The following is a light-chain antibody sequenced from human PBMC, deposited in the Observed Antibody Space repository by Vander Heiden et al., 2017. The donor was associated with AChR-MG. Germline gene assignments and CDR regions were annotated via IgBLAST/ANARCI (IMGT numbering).Light chain of an antibody. Sequence: SYELTQPLSVSAALGQTATITCGGNNIGNYNVHWYQQMPGQAPVLVIYRDYLRPSGIPERFSGSNSQNTATLIISRAQAGDEADYCCQVWDGSAVVFGGGTKLTVL. CDR1: NIGNYN. V-gene: IGLV3-9*01. J-gene: IGLJ2*01. CDR3: QVWDGSAVV. CDR2: RDY.